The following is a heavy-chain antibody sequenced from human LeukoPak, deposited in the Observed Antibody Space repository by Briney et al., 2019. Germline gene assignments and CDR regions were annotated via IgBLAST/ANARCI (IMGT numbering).Heavy chain of an antibody. CDR3: AKDNLHYDFWSGYYEGGNWFDP. CDR2: IRYDGSNK. Sequence: GGSLRLSCAASGFTFSSYGMHWVRQAPGKGLEWVAFIRYDGSNKCYADSVKGRFTISRDNSKNTLYLQMNSLRAEDTAVYYCAKDNLHYDFWSGYYEGGNWFDPWGQGTLVTVSS. D-gene: IGHD3-3*01. J-gene: IGHJ5*02. V-gene: IGHV3-30*02. CDR1: GFTFSSYG.